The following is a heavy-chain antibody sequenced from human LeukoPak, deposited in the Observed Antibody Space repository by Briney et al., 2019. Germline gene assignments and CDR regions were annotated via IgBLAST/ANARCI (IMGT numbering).Heavy chain of an antibody. V-gene: IGHV4-4*02. J-gene: IGHJ6*02. Sequence: PSETLSLTCAVSGGSISSSNWWSWVRPPPGKGLEWIGEIYHSGSTNYNPSLKSRVTISVDKSKNQFSLKLSSVTAADTAVYYCAREPYLRAVAGAYGMDVWGQGTTVTVSS. D-gene: IGHD6-19*01. CDR2: IYHSGST. CDR1: GGSISSSNW. CDR3: AREPYLRAVAGAYGMDV.